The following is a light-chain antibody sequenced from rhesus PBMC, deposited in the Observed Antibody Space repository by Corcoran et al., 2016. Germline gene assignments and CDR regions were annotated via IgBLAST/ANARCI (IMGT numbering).Light chain of an antibody. V-gene: IGKV3-10*01. CDR2: GAS. J-gene: IGKJ3*01. CDR1: QSVSRY. CDR3: EQHSSGYFT. Sequence: QVILTQSPATLSLSPGERATLSCRASQSVSRYLAWYQQKPGQAPRLLIYGASSRATGIPDRFSGSGSGTDVTLTISSLEPEEVGVYHCEQHSSGYFTFGPGTKLDIK.